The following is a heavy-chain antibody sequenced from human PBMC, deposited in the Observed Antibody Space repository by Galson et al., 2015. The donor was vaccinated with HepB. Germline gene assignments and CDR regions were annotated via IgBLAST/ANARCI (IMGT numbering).Heavy chain of an antibody. V-gene: IGHV3-9*01. CDR2: ISWNRGTI. J-gene: IGHJ6*02. Sequence: SLRLSCAASGFTFDDYAMHWVRQAPGKGLEWVAGISWNRGTILYADSVKGRFTISRDNANHSLYLQMNSLRAEDTAFYFCTKAGGRELLWYGMDVWGQGTTVIVSS. CDR1: GFTFDDYA. CDR3: TKAGGRELLWYGMDV. D-gene: IGHD1-7*01.